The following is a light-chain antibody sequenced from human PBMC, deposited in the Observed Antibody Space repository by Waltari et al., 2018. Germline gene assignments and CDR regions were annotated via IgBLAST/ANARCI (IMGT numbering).Light chain of an antibody. J-gene: IGLJ2*01. V-gene: IGLV2-18*02. CDR2: DVS. Sequence: QSALTQPPPVSGSPGQSFTIPCTASRTHVGGGHLFPWYQQHPGSAPRLILFDVSKRPSGVPDRFSVSKSCHTASLTISGLQTEDEADYYCSSYTDNTVLFGGGTQLTV. CDR3: SSYTDNTVL. CDR1: RTHVGGGHL.